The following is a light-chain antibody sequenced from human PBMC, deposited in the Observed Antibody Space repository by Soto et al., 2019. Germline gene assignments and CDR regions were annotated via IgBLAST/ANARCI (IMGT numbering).Light chain of an antibody. Sequence: EIVLTQSPATLSLSPGARATLSCRASQSVSSYLAWYQQKPGQAPRLLIYDASDRATGIPGRFSGSGSGTDFTLTISSLEPEDFAVYYCQQYNSYPRTFGQGTRLEIK. CDR2: DAS. J-gene: IGKJ5*01. CDR1: QSVSSY. V-gene: IGKV3-11*01. CDR3: QQYNSYPRT.